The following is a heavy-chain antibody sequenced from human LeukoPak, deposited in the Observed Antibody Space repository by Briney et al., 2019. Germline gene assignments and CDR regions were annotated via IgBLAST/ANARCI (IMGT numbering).Heavy chain of an antibody. Sequence: SVKVSCKASGGTFSSYAISWVRQAPGQGLEWMGGIIPIFGTANYAQKFQGRVTITADKSTSTAYMELSRLRSDDTAVYYCARSPLKSYYYYYYMDVWGKGTTVTISS. CDR2: IIPIFGTA. V-gene: IGHV1-69*06. CDR3: ARSPLKSYYYYYYMDV. J-gene: IGHJ6*03. CDR1: GGTFSSYA.